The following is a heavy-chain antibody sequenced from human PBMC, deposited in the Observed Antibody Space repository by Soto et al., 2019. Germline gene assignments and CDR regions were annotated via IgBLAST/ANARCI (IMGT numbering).Heavy chain of an antibody. D-gene: IGHD2-2*01. CDR3: ARAGEIVLAPAASMDV. V-gene: IGHV1-3*05. Sequence: QVQLVQSGAEEKKPGASVKVSCKASGYTFTSYAMHWVRQAPGQRLEWMGWINAGNGNTKYSQKFQGRVTITSDTCASTAYIAPRSLRSEDTAVYYCARAGEIVLAPAASMDVWGQGTTVTVSS. CDR1: GYTFTSYA. CDR2: INAGNGNT. J-gene: IGHJ6*02.